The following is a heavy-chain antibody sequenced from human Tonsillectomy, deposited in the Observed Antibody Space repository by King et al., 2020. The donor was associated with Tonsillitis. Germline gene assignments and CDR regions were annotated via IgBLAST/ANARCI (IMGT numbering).Heavy chain of an antibody. J-gene: IGHJ4*02. Sequence: VQLVESGGGVVQSGRSLRLSCAASGFSFSSYGMHWVRQAPDKGLEWVAVIWSDGSNSYYADSVKGRFTISRDNSKNTLYLQMNSLRAEDTAVYYCAKDSSSYAYYFDHWGQGTLVAVSS. CDR1: GFSFSSYG. V-gene: IGHV3-33*06. D-gene: IGHD2-2*01. CDR2: IWSDGSNS. CDR3: AKDSSSYAYYFDH.